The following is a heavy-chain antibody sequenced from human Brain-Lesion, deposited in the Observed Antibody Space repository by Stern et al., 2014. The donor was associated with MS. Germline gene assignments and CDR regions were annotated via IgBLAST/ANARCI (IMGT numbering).Heavy chain of an antibody. Sequence: EVQLVQSGAAGKKPGESLKISCKGSGYRFDNYWIGWVRQKPGKGLEWMGIIYTADSDTRYSPSLQGQVTISADKSISTVYLQWSSLKASDTAMYYCARTYSSGWYGGHAFDIWGQGTMVTVSS. CDR1: GYRFDNYW. J-gene: IGHJ3*02. D-gene: IGHD6-19*01. CDR2: IYTADSDT. V-gene: IGHV5-51*01. CDR3: ARTYSSGWYGGHAFDI.